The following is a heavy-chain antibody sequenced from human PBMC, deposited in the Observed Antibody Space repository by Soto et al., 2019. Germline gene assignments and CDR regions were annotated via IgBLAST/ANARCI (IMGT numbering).Heavy chain of an antibody. CDR2: ISYDGSNK. J-gene: IGHJ4*02. D-gene: IGHD2-21*01. V-gene: IGHV3-30-3*01. CDR3: ARVFRLHYVAY. Sequence: QVQLVESGGGVVQPGRSLRLSCAASGFTFSSYAMHWVRQAPGKGLELVAVISYDGSNKYYEDSVKGRFTISRDNSKNTLFLQMNSLRAEDTAVYYCARVFRLHYVAYWGQGSLVTVSS. CDR1: GFTFSSYA.